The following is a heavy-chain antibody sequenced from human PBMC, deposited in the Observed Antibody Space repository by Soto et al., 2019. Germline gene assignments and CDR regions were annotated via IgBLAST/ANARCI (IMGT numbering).Heavy chain of an antibody. Sequence: ASVKVSCKASGYTFTGYYMHWVRQAPGQGLEWMGWINPNSGGTNYAQKFQGRVTMTRDTSISTAYMELSRLRSDDTAVYYCARGGIAADGPTGYYYYYYGMDVWGQGTTVTVSS. CDR3: ARGGIAADGPTGYYYYYYGMDV. D-gene: IGHD6-13*01. V-gene: IGHV1-2*02. CDR2: INPNSGGT. CDR1: GYTFTGYY. J-gene: IGHJ6*02.